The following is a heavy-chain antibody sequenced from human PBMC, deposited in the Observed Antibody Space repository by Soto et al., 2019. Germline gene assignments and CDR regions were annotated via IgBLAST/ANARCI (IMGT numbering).Heavy chain of an antibody. CDR2: IYYSGST. J-gene: IGHJ6*02. CDR1: GGSSSSDY. CDR3: ARVPYSSGLKPLAYYYYGMDL. Sequence: PSGTLALSCAVSGGSSSSDYWSWVLQPLGKGLEWIGYIYYSGSTNYNPSLKSRVTISVDTSKNQFSLKLSSVTAADTAVYYCARVPYSSGLKPLAYYYYGMDLWGQGTTVTVS. V-gene: IGHV4-59*13. D-gene: IGHD6-19*01.